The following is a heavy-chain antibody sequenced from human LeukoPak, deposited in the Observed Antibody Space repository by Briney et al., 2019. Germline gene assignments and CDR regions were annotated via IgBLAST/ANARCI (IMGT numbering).Heavy chain of an antibody. CDR1: GFTFDDYA. V-gene: IGHV3-9*01. Sequence: GGSLRLSCTSSGFTFDDYAMHWVRQSPGKGLEWVSGISWNSGTIAYADSVRGRFTISRDNAKKSLYLQLNSLRAEDTAFYYCAKDRSSSWYSYFDYWGQGTLVTVSS. D-gene: IGHD6-13*01. CDR3: AKDRSSSWYSYFDY. CDR2: ISWNSGTI. J-gene: IGHJ4*02.